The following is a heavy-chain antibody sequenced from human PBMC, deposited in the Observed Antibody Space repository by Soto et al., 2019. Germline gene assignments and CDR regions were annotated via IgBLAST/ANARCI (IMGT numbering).Heavy chain of an antibody. CDR2: IYYSGST. CDR3: ARETVDTAMVTPRSSRLGLAY. Sequence: QVQLQESGPGLVKPSETLSLTCTVSGGSVSSGSYYWSWIRQPPGKGLEWIGYIYYSGSTNYNPSLTSRLHLSVDTSKNPSSLKLRSVTAADTAVYYCARETVDTAMVTPRSSRLGLAYWGQGTLVTVSS. CDR1: GGSVSSGSYY. D-gene: IGHD5-18*01. J-gene: IGHJ4*02. V-gene: IGHV4-61*01.